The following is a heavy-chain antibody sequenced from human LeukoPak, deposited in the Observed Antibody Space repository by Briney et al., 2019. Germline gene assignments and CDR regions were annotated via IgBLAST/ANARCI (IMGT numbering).Heavy chain of an antibody. J-gene: IGHJ4*02. Sequence: ASVKVSCKASGGTFSSYAISWVRQAPGQGLEWMGGIIPIFGTANYAQKFQGRVTITADKSTSTAYMELSSLRSEDTAVYYCAREYSSGGYDYWGQGTLVTVSS. V-gene: IGHV1-69*06. D-gene: IGHD6-19*01. CDR3: AREYSSGGYDY. CDR1: GGTFSSYA. CDR2: IIPIFGTA.